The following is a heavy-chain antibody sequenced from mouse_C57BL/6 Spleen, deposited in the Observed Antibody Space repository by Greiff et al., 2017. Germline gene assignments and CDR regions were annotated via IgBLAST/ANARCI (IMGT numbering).Heavy chain of an antibody. V-gene: IGHV1-80*01. Sequence: ESGAELVKPGASVKISCKASGYAFSSYWMNWVKQRPGKGLEWIGQIYPGDGDTNYNGKFKGKATLTADKSSSTAYMQLSSLTSEDSAVYFCARRGSNYSYAMDYWGQGTSVTVSS. D-gene: IGHD2-5*01. CDR2: IYPGDGDT. J-gene: IGHJ4*01. CDR1: GYAFSSYW. CDR3: ARRGSNYSYAMDY.